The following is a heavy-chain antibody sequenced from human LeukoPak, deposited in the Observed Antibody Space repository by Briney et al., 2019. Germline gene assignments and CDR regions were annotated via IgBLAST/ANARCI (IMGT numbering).Heavy chain of an antibody. CDR2: ISGGGGST. D-gene: IGHD2-21*02. Sequence: GGSLRLSCAASGFTFSSYSMNWVRQAPGKGLEWVSAISGGGGSTYYADPVKGRFTISRDNSKNTLYLQMNSLRAEDTALYYCAKAYCGGDCYSYGVDVWGHGTTVTVSS. CDR3: AKAYCGGDCYSYGVDV. CDR1: GFTFSSYS. J-gene: IGHJ6*02. V-gene: IGHV3-23*01.